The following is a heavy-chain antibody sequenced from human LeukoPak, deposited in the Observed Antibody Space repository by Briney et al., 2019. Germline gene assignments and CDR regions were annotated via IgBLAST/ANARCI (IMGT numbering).Heavy chain of an antibody. D-gene: IGHD3-10*01. Sequence: GASVKVSCKASGYTFTSYDINWVRQATGQGLEWMGWMNPNSGNTGYAQKFQGRVTITRNTSISTAYMELSSLRSEDTAVYYCARAGGSRAGTMVRGVIIGDWFDPWGQGTLVTVSS. V-gene: IGHV1-8*03. J-gene: IGHJ5*02. CDR2: MNPNSGNT. CDR3: ARAGGSRAGTMVRGVIIGDWFDP. CDR1: GYTFTSYD.